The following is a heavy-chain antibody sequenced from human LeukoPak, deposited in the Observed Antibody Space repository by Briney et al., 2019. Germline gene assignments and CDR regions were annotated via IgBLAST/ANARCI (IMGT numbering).Heavy chain of an antibody. D-gene: IGHD2-21*02. V-gene: IGHV1-46*01. CDR3: VRAYCGGDCYSLYFQH. CDR2: INPSGGST. CDR1: GYTFTSYY. Sequence: ASVKVSCKASGYTFTSYYMHWVRQASGQGLEWMGIINPSGGSTSYAHKFQGRITMTRDTSTSIVYMELSSLRSEDTAVYYCVRAYCGGDCYSLYFQHWGQGTLVTVSS. J-gene: IGHJ1*01.